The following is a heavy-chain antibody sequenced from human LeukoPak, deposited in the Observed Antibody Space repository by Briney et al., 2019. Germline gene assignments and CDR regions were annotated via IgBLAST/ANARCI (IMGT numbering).Heavy chain of an antibody. J-gene: IGHJ6*03. CDR1: GGSISSSSYY. D-gene: IGHD3-16*01. CDR3: AREGPYPYYYYYYMDV. CDR2: IYYSGST. Sequence: SETLSLTCTVSGGSISSSSYYWGWIRQPPGKGLEWIGSIYYSGSTYYNPSLKSRVTISVDTSKNQFSLKLSSVTAADTAVYYCAREGPYPYYYYYYMDVWGKGTTVTVSS. V-gene: IGHV4-39*07.